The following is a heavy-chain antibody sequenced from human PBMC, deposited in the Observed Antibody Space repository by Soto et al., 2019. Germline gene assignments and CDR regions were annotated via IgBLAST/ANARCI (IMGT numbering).Heavy chain of an antibody. D-gene: IGHD3-10*01. V-gene: IGHV5-51*01. CDR1: GYSFTSYW. CDR2: IYPGDSDT. Sequence: GESLKISCKGSGYSFTSYWIGWVRQMPGKGLEWMGIIYPGDSDTRYSPSFQGQVTISADKSISTAYLQWSSLEASDTAMYYCARSKTSSAILWFGETTVPLYYCMDVWGQGTTVTVSS. CDR3: ARSKTSSAILWFGETTVPLYYCMDV. J-gene: IGHJ6*02.